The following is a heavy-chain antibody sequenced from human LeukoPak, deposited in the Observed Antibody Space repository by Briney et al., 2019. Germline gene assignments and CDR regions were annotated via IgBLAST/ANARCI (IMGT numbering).Heavy chain of an antibody. CDR1: GGSISSSSYY. D-gene: IGHD6-13*01. CDR3: ARGKPYSSSWYNYYYYMDV. CDR2: IYTSGST. J-gene: IGHJ6*03. Sequence: SETLSLTCTVSGGSISSSSYYWGWIRQPPGKGLEWIGRIYTSGSTNYNPSLKSRVTMSVDTSKNQFSLKLSSVTAADTAVYYCARGKPYSSSWYNYYYYMDVWGKGTTVTVSS. V-gene: IGHV4-39*07.